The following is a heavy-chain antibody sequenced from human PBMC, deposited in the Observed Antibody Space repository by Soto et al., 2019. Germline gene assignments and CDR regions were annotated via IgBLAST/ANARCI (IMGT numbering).Heavy chain of an antibody. Sequence: SVKVSCKASGGTFNNYVVNWVRQAPGQGLEWMGGILPIFATANYAQKFQGRVTITADKSASTAYMELTSLRSEDTAVYYCAGRCDSTTCLGHFDYWGQGTLVTVSS. CDR3: AGRCDSTTCLGHFDY. CDR1: GGTFNNYV. D-gene: IGHD2-2*01. J-gene: IGHJ4*02. CDR2: ILPIFATA. V-gene: IGHV1-69*06.